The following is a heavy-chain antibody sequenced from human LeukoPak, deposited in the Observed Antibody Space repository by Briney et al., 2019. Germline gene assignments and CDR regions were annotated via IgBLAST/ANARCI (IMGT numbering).Heavy chain of an antibody. D-gene: IGHD2-8*01. V-gene: IGHV1-24*01. Sequence: GASVKVSCKVSGYTLTELSMHWVRQAPGKGLEWMGGFDPEDGETIYAQKFQGRVTMTEDTSTDTAYMELSSLRSEDTAVYYCATGGTHCTNGVCYGEWFDPWGQGTLVTVSS. CDR2: FDPEDGET. J-gene: IGHJ5*02. CDR3: ATGGTHCTNGVCYGEWFDP. CDR1: GYTLTELS.